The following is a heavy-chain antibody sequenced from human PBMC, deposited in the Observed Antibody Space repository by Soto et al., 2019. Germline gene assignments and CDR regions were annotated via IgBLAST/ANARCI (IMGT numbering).Heavy chain of an antibody. D-gene: IGHD2-2*01. CDR2: ISGSSIYT. CDR3: ARDRRQYQF. V-gene: IGHV3-11*06. J-gene: IGHJ4*02. CDR1: GFTFGDYY. Sequence: GGSLRLSCAASGFTFGDYYMSWVRQAPGKGPEWVSYISGSSIYTDYADSVKGRFTISRDNAKNSLYLQMNSLRVEDTAVYYCARDRRQYQFWGQGMLVTVSS.